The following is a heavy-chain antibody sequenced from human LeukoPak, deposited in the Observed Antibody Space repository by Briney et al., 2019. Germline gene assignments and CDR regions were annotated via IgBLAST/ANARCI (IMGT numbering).Heavy chain of an antibody. Sequence: GGSLTLSCAASGFTFSSYSMNWVRQAPGKGLEWVSSISSSSSYIYYADSVKGRFTISRDNAKHSLYLQMNSPRAEDTAVYYCARVRITMVRGLNWFDPWGQGTLVTVSS. CDR3: ARVRITMVRGLNWFDP. J-gene: IGHJ5*02. D-gene: IGHD3-10*01. CDR2: ISSSSSYI. V-gene: IGHV3-21*01. CDR1: GFTFSSYS.